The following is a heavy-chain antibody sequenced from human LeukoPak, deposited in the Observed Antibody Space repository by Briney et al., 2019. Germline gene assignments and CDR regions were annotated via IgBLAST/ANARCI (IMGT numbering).Heavy chain of an antibody. Sequence: PGGSLRLSCAASGFTFSSYSMNWVRQAPGKGLEWVSSISSSSSYIYYADSVKGRFTISRDNAKNSLYLQMNSLRAEDTAVYYCARDLALTTVVSLFDYWGQGTLVTVSS. J-gene: IGHJ4*02. D-gene: IGHD4-23*01. CDR1: GFTFSSYS. V-gene: IGHV3-21*01. CDR3: ARDLALTTVVSLFDY. CDR2: ISSSSSYI.